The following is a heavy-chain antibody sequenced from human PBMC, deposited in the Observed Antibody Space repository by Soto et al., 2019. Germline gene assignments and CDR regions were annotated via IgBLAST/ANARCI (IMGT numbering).Heavy chain of an antibody. CDR3: ASGRGYDILTGYYPYFDY. D-gene: IGHD3-9*01. Sequence: EVQLVESGGGLAQPGRSLRLSCAASGFTFDDYAMHWVRQAPGKGLEWVSGISWNSDSIGYADSVKGRFTISRDNAKKSLYQQMNSLRAEDTVLYYCASGRGYDILTGYYPYFDYWGQGTLVTVSS. V-gene: IGHV3-9*01. CDR1: GFTFDDYA. CDR2: ISWNSDSI. J-gene: IGHJ4*02.